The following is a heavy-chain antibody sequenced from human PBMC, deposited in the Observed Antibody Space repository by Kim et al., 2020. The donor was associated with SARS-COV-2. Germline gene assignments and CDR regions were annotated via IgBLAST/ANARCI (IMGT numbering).Heavy chain of an antibody. Sequence: KQDGREKYYVEAVRGRVSISSDNARNSLDLKMNSLRAEDTAVYYCARDFTHWGQGTLVTVSS. J-gene: IGHJ4*02. CDR3: ARDFTH. CDR2: KQDGREK. V-gene: IGHV3-7*03.